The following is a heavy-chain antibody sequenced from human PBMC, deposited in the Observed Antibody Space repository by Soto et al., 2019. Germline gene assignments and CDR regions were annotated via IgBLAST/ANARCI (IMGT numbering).Heavy chain of an antibody. J-gene: IGHJ4*02. CDR3: ARGAALAGKLDV. Sequence: EVQLVESGGGLGKPGGSVRLSCEASGFTFTSDSMTWVRQAPGKGLEWVSSISSHGRDIFYADSVKGRFTISRDNAKDSLHLQMNSLAGEDSAVYYCARGAALAGKLDVWGQGTLVTVSS. V-gene: IGHV3-21*06. CDR2: ISSHGRDI. CDR1: GFTFTSDS. D-gene: IGHD6-19*01.